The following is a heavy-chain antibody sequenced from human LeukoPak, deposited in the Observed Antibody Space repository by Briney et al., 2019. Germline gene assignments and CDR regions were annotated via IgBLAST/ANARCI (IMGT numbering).Heavy chain of an antibody. CDR1: GFTFSSYA. CDR3: ARVPLGYYDILTGYPYYFDY. CDR2: IYSGGST. J-gene: IGHJ4*02. V-gene: IGHV3-66*01. Sequence: GSLRLSCAASGFTFSSYAMHWVRQAPGKGLEWVSVIYSGGSTYYADSVKGRFTISRDNSKNTLYLQMNSLRAEDTAVYYCARVPLGYYDILTGYPYYFDYWGQGTLVTVSS. D-gene: IGHD3-9*01.